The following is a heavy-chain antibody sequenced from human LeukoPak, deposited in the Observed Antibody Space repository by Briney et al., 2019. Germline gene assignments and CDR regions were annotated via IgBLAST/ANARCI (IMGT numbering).Heavy chain of an antibody. CDR1: GDSISSYY. CDR3: ARGYSSSSYYLDH. Sequence: SETLSLTCTVSGDSISSYYWSWIRQPPGKEPEWIGYIYYSGSTNYNPSLKSRVTMSVDTSKNQFSLKLTSVTAADTALYYCARGYSSSSYYLDHWGPGILVTVSS. D-gene: IGHD6-6*01. CDR2: IYYSGST. J-gene: IGHJ4*02. V-gene: IGHV4-59*01.